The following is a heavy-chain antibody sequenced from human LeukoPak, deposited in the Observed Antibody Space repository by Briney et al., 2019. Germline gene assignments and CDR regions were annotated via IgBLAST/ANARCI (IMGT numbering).Heavy chain of an antibody. CDR2: INPNSGGT. J-gene: IGHJ6*02. D-gene: IGHD6-13*01. Sequence: ASVKVSCKASGYTFTGYYMHWVRQAPGQGLEWMGWINPNSGGTNYAQKFQGWVTMTRDTSISTAYMELSRLRSDDTAVYYCARDWVAAAGPYYYYGMDVWGQGTTVTVSS. V-gene: IGHV1-2*04. CDR1: GYTFTGYY. CDR3: ARDWVAAAGPYYYYGMDV.